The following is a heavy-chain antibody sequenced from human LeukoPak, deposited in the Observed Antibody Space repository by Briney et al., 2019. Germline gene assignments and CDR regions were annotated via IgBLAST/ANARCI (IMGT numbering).Heavy chain of an antibody. CDR3: AKDHAGSGRAFEY. D-gene: IGHD3-10*01. J-gene: IGHJ4*02. CDR2: MSSDGINT. CDR1: GFTFRTSG. V-gene: IGHV3-30*04. Sequence: GGSLRLSCATSGFTFRTSGVHWVRQAPGKGLEWVALMSSDGINTYYADSVKGRFTVSRDSSKDILYLQMNSLRADDTAIYYCAKDHAGSGRAFEYWGQGTLVTVSS.